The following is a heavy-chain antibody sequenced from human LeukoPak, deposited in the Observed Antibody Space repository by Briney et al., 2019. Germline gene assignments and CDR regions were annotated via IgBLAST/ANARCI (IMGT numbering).Heavy chain of an antibody. CDR3: ARGHYYDSRGYRGDYYYGMDV. D-gene: IGHD3-22*01. V-gene: IGHV1-18*01. J-gene: IGHJ6*02. CDR2: ISAYNGNT. Sequence: ASVKVSCKASGYTFTSYGISWVRQAPGQGLEWVGWISAYNGNTNYAQKLQGRVTMTTDTSTSTAYMELRSLRSDDTAVYYCARGHYYDSRGYRGDYYYGMDVWGQGTTVTVSS. CDR1: GYTFTSYG.